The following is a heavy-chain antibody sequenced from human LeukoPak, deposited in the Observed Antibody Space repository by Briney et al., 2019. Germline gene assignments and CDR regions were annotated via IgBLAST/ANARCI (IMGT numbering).Heavy chain of an antibody. V-gene: IGHV4-59*01. Sequence: PSETLSLTCTVSGGSISSYYWSWIRQPPGKGLEWIGYIYYSGSTNYNPSLKSRVTISVDTSKNQFSLKLSSVTAADTAVYYCARDREWGWFDPWGQGTLVTVSS. CDR1: GGSISSYY. CDR2: IYYSGST. J-gene: IGHJ5*02. D-gene: IGHD1-26*01. CDR3: ARDREWGWFDP.